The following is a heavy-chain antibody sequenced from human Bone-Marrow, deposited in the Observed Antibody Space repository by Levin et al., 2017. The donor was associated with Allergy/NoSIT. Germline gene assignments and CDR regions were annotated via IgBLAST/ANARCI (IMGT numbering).Heavy chain of an antibody. J-gene: IGHJ6*02. CDR3: ARGEGFKFGLVYYYAMDV. V-gene: IGHV4-34*01. D-gene: IGHD3-16*01. Sequence: PSETLSLTCAVYDASFSDYYWIWIRQPPGRGLEWIGEISHSGSVNYNPSLKSRVTISVDTSKNQFSLKLTSVTAADTCVFYCARGEGFKFGLVYYYAMDVWGQGTTVTVSS. CDR2: ISHSGSV. CDR1: DASFSDYY.